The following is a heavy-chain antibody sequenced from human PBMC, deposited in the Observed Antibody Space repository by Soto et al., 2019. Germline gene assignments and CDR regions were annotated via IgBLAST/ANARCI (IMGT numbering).Heavy chain of an antibody. V-gene: IGHV1-69*02. D-gene: IGHD4-17*01. J-gene: IGHJ3*01. Sequence: QVHLVQSGAEVRKPGSSVKVSCKASGVTFSSYTISWVRQAPGQGLEWMGRTIPILGVTNYAPKFQDRFTITADESTSTVFMELNSLKPEDTAVYYSKWLITGDSDVSDFWGLGTVVTVSS. CDR2: TIPILGVT. CDR3: KWLITGDSDVSDF. CDR1: GVTFSSYT.